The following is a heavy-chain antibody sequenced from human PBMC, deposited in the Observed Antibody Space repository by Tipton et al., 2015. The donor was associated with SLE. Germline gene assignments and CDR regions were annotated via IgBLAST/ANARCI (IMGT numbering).Heavy chain of an antibody. V-gene: IGHV4-39*07. Sequence: TLSLTCTVSGGSISRSNYYWGWIRQPPGKGLEWIGEIDHSGSTNYNPSLESRVTISIDKSRNQFSLKLNSVTAADTAVYYCAKDYNYDYPDYNWGQGTLVIVSS. CDR1: GGSISRSNYY. CDR3: AKDYNYDYPDYN. J-gene: IGHJ4*02. D-gene: IGHD4-17*01. CDR2: IDHSGST.